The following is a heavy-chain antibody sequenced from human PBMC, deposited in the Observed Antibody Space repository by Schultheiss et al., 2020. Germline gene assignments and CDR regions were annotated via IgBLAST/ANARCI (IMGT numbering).Heavy chain of an antibody. Sequence: GGSLRLSCAASGFTFSDHYMDWVGQAPGKGLEWVGRTRNRANSYTTEYAASVKGRFTNSRDDSKNSLYLQMNSLKTEATAVYYCANRVERESFDYWGQGTLVTVSS. D-gene: IGHD1-26*01. CDR1: GFTFSDHY. CDR3: ANRVERESFDY. J-gene: IGHJ4*02. CDR2: TRNRANSYTT. V-gene: IGHV3-72*01.